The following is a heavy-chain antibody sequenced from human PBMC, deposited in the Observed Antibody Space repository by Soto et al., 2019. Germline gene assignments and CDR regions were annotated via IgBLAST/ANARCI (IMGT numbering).Heavy chain of an antibody. V-gene: IGHV5-51*01. Sequence: ESLKIPSNGSVYSFTSYWIGWLRQMRGKGLEWVWVIYPGDSDTRYRPSFQGQVTISADKSISTASLQWSSLKASDTAMCYCARPDTAMVQGYWANGRLVPVSS. D-gene: IGHD5-18*01. CDR1: VYSFTSYW. J-gene: IGHJ4*01. CDR2: IYPGDSDT. CDR3: ARPDTAMVQGY.